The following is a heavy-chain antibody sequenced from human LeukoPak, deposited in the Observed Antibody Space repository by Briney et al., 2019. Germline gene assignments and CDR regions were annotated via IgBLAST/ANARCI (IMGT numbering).Heavy chain of an antibody. CDR1: GFTFSSYS. CDR2: ISSSSSYI. CDR3: ARDPGAPAETPQNDY. Sequence: GGSLRLSCAASGFTFSSYSMNWVRQAPGKGLEWVSSISSSSSYIYYADSVKGRFTISRDNAKNSLYLQMNSLRAEDTAVYYCARDPGAPAETPQNDYWGQGTLVTVSS. J-gene: IGHJ4*02. D-gene: IGHD6-25*01. V-gene: IGHV3-21*01.